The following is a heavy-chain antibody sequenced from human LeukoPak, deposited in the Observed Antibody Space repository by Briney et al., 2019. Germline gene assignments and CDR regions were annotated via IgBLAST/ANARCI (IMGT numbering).Heavy chain of an antibody. V-gene: IGHV4-34*01. J-gene: IGHJ4*02. D-gene: IGHD4-17*01. CDR2: INHSGST. CDR3: ARGGRYGDYGIDY. Sequence: PSETLSLTCAVYGGSFSGYYWSWIRQPPGKGLEWIGEINHSGSTNYNPSFKSRVTISVDTSKNQFSLKLSSVTAADTAVYYCARGGRYGDYGIDYWGQGTLVTVSS. CDR1: GGSFSGYY.